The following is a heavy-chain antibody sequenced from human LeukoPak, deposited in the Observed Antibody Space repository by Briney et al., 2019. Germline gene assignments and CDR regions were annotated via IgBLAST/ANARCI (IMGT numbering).Heavy chain of an antibody. CDR1: GGSISSGGYS. CDR2: IYTSGST. CDR3: ARVGDYALKD. D-gene: IGHD3-16*01. J-gene: IGHJ4*02. V-gene: IGHV4-61*02. Sequence: PSETLSLTCAVSGGSISSGGYSWSWIRQPAGKGLEWIGRIYTSGSTNYNPSLKSRVTMSVDTSKNQFSLKLSSLTAADTAVYYCARVGDYALKDWGQGTLVTVSS.